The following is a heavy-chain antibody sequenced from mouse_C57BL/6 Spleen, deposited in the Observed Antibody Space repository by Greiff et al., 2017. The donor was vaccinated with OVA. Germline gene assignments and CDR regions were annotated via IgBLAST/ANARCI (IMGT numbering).Heavy chain of an antibody. CDR1: GYTFTGYW. CDR3: ARSRFITTESGFAY. CDR2: ILPGSGST. V-gene: IGHV1-9*01. D-gene: IGHD1-1*01. J-gene: IGHJ3*01. Sequence: QVQLKQSGAELMKPGASVKLSCKATGYTFTGYWIEWVKQRPGHGLEWIGEILPGSGSTNYNEKFKGKATFTADTSSNTAYMQLSSLTTEDSAIYYCARSRFITTESGFAYWGQGTLVTVSA.